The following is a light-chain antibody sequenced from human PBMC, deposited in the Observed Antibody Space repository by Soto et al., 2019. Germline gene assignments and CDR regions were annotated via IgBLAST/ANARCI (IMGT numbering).Light chain of an antibody. CDR1: QSVSNNY. CDR2: GAS. V-gene: IGKV3-20*01. Sequence: DIVLTQSPGTLSLSPGERATLSCRASQSVSNNYLAWYQQKPGQAPRLLIYGASSRATGIPDRFSGSGSGTDFTLTISRLEPEDFAVFYCQQYGSSPRTFGQGTRVAIK. J-gene: IGKJ1*01. CDR3: QQYGSSPRT.